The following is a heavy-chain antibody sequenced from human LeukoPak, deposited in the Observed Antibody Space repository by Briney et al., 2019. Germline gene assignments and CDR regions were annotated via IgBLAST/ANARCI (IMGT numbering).Heavy chain of an antibody. V-gene: IGHV1-18*01. D-gene: IGHD3-9*01. CDR1: GYTFTSYG. CDR2: ISAYNGNT. Sequence: ASVKVSCKASGYTFTSYGISWVRQAPGQGLEWMGRISAYNGNTNYAQKLQGRVTMTTDTSTSTAYMELRSLRSDDTAVYYCARDRAANYDILTGPFDYWGQGTLVTVSS. J-gene: IGHJ4*02. CDR3: ARDRAANYDILTGPFDY.